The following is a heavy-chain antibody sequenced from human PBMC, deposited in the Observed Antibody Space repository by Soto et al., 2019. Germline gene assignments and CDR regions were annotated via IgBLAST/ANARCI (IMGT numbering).Heavy chain of an antibody. J-gene: IGHJ4*02. CDR2: TNEGSGNT. CDR3: ARDDRSVSGVVTLDH. Sequence: ASVKVSCKATGYSFKYYSVHWVRQAPGQRLEWMGFTNEGSGNTRFSQKFQGRISITRDTSASTVYLDLSSLTSEDTAIYYCARDDRSVSGVVTLDHWGPGTLVTVS. D-gene: IGHD3-3*01. CDR1: GYSFKYYS. V-gene: IGHV1-3*01.